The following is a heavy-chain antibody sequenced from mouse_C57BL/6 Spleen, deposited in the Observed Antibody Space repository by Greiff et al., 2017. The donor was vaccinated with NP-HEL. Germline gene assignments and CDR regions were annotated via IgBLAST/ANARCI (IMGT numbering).Heavy chain of an antibody. J-gene: IGHJ4*01. D-gene: IGHD1-1*01. CDR2: IDPENGDT. Sequence: EVQLQQSGAELVRPGASVKLSCTASGFNIKDDYMHWVKQRPEQGLEWIGWIDPENGDTEYASKFQGKATITADTSSNTAYLQLSSLKSEDTAVYYCNRFIYFAMDYWGQGNSGPVPS. CDR1: GFNIKDDY. CDR3: NRFIYFAMDY. V-gene: IGHV14-4*01.